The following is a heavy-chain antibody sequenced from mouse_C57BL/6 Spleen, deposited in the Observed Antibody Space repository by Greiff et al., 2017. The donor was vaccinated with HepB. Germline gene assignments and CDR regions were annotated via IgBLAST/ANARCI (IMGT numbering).Heavy chain of an antibody. CDR1: GYTFTSYW. V-gene: IGHV1-61*01. CDR2: IYPSDSET. CDR3: ASPLHYYGSSYWYFDV. D-gene: IGHD1-1*01. J-gene: IGHJ1*03. Sequence: VKLQQPGAELVRPGSSVKLSCKASGYTFTSYWMDWVKQRPGQGLEWIGNIYPSDSETHYNQKFKDKATLTVDKSSSTAYMQLSSLTSEDSAVYYCASPLHYYGSSYWYFDVWGTGTTVTVSS.